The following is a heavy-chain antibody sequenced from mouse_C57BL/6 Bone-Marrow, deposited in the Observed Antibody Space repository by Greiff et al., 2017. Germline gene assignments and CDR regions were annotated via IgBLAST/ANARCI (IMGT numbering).Heavy chain of an antibody. V-gene: IGHV14-2*01. CDR2: IDPEDGET. CDR1: GFNIKDYY. D-gene: IGHD1-1*01. Sequence: VQLQQSGAELVKPGASVKLSCTASGFNIKDYYMHWVKQRTEQGLEWIGRIDPEDGETKYAPKLKGKATITADTSSNTAYRQLSSLTSEDTAVYYCARLAVVDYWGQGTTLTVSS. J-gene: IGHJ2*01. CDR3: ARLAVVDY.